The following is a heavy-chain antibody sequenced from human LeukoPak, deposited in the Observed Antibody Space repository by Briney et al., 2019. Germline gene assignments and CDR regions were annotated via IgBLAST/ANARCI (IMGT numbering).Heavy chain of an antibody. J-gene: IGHJ4*02. D-gene: IGHD6-19*01. CDR1: GYTFPDYY. CDR2: ISPNSGGT. V-gene: IGHV1-2*02. CDR3: ARPMVPSTITVAADFDC. Sequence: ASVKVSCKASGYTFPDYYMHWVRQAPGQGLEWLGWISPNSGGTNYAQKFQGRVTMTRDTSISTTYMELSRLTSDDTAVYYCARPMVPSTITVAADFDCWGQGTLVTVSS.